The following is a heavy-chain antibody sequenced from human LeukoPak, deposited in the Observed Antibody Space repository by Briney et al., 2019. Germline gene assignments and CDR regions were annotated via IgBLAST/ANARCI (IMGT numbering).Heavy chain of an antibody. D-gene: IGHD3-22*01. V-gene: IGHV4-4*02. CDR2: IYHSGST. Sequence: KSSGTLSLTCAVSGGSISSSNWWSWVRQPPGKGLEWIGEIYHSGSTNYNPSLKSRVTISVDKSKNLFSLKLSSVTAADTAVYYCARQRAHYYDSSGRVGGDAFDIWGQGTMVTASS. J-gene: IGHJ3*02. CDR1: GGSISSSNW. CDR3: ARQRAHYYDSSGRVGGDAFDI.